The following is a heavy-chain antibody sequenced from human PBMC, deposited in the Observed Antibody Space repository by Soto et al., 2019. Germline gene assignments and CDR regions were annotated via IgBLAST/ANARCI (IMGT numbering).Heavy chain of an antibody. V-gene: IGHV5-10-1*01. CDR1: GFIFTSYW. Sequence: PGESLMISCKASGFIFTSYWLSWGRRMLGKRLEWLGMLHPPYSFANYSPSFRGHVTSLPDTAVTTAYLRWSSLKASDTAVYYCARHKAGGGSYPFDFWGQGTLVTVSS. J-gene: IGHJ4*02. CDR3: ARHKAGGGSYPFDF. CDR2: LHPPYSFA. D-gene: IGHD6-25*01.